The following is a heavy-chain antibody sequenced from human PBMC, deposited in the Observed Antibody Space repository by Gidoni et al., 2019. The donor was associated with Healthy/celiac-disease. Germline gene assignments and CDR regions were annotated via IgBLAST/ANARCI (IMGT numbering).Heavy chain of an antibody. V-gene: IGHV3-23*01. Sequence: EVELFSAGGKLVQPGAPLRLSDAASGFSYTNSAMGGGRQVPGKGVDWVSSIRERCSKAYYADSVNGRFSSARDNSKNTLYLQMNSLRAEDTAVYYCAKDRRGAGSYWWFDAGGQGTLVTVAS. CDR3: AKDRRGAGSYWWFDA. CDR1: GFSYTNSA. D-gene: IGHD3-10*01. CDR2: IRERCSKA. J-gene: IGHJ5*02.